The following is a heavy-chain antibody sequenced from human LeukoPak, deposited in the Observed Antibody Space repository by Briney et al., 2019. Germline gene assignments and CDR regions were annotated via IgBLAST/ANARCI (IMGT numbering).Heavy chain of an antibody. Sequence: SETLSLTCTVSGGSISSSSYYWGWIRQPPGKGLEWIGSIYYSGNTYYSPSLKSRVTISVDTSKNQFSLKLSSVTAADTAVYYCVRRRAAGYDYWYFDLWGRGTLVTVSS. CDR1: GGSISSSSYY. V-gene: IGHV4-39*01. CDR2: IYYSGNT. CDR3: VRRRAAGYDYWYFDL. D-gene: IGHD3-9*01. J-gene: IGHJ2*01.